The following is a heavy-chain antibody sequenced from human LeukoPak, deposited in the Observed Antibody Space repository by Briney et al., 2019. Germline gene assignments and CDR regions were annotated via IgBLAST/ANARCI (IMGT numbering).Heavy chain of an antibody. CDR1: GFTFSSYD. D-gene: IGHD5-24*01. CDR3: ARLLSQMATLDG. V-gene: IGHV3-13*04. J-gene: IGHJ4*02. CDR2: IGTAGDT. Sequence: GGPLRLSCAASGFTFSSYDMHWVRQATGKGLEWVSAIGTAGDTYYPGSVKGRFTISRENAKNSLYLQMNSLRAGDTAVYYCARLLSQMATLDGWGQGTLVTVSS.